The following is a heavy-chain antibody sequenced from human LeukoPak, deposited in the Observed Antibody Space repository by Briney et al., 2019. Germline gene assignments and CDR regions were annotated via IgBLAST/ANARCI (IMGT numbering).Heavy chain of an antibody. Sequence: PGGSLRLSCAASGFTFSSYAMHWVRQAPGKGLEWVAVISYDGSNKYYADSVKGRFTISRDNSKNTLYLQMNSLRAEDTAVYYCASGIAAAGTDYWGQGTLVTVSS. CDR2: ISYDGSNK. CDR3: ASGIAAAGTDY. V-gene: IGHV3-30-3*01. J-gene: IGHJ4*02. CDR1: GFTFSSYA. D-gene: IGHD6-13*01.